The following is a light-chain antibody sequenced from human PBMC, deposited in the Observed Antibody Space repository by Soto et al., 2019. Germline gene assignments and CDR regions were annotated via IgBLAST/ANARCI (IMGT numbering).Light chain of an antibody. Sequence: AIQMTHSPSSLSASVGDRVTITCRASQAIGSDLGWYQQRPGKAPKLLIFAASSLQSGVPSRFSGSGSGTDFTLTISSLQPEDFATYYCLQDYTYPRTFGPGTKVDLK. CDR1: QAIGSD. V-gene: IGKV1-6*02. CDR3: LQDYTYPRT. CDR2: AAS. J-gene: IGKJ3*01.